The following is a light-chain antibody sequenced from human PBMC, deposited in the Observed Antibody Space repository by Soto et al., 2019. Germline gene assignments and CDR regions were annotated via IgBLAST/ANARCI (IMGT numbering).Light chain of an antibody. J-gene: IGKJ4*01. CDR3: QQYDNSVLT. Sequence: DIQMTQSPSSLSASLGDRVTSTCRASQSISNFLNWVQHNPGHAPKVLISAASTLQSGVPPMFRGSESGTDFTLTISSLQPEDSTSYYCQQYDNSVLTSGGGTQVDSK. CDR2: AAS. CDR1: QSISNF. V-gene: IGKV1-39*01.